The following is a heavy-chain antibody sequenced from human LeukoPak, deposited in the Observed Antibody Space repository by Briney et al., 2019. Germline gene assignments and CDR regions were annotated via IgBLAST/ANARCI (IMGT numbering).Heavy chain of an antibody. Sequence: PGGSLRLSCAASGFTFDDYGMSWVRQAPGKGLEWVSGINWNGGSTGYADSVKGRFTISRDNAKNSLYLQMNSLRAEDTAVYYCARENSSGWTYYYYYYMDVWGKGTTVTVSS. CDR1: GFTFDDYG. D-gene: IGHD6-19*01. CDR3: ARENSSGWTYYYYYYMDV. CDR2: INWNGGST. J-gene: IGHJ6*03. V-gene: IGHV3-20*04.